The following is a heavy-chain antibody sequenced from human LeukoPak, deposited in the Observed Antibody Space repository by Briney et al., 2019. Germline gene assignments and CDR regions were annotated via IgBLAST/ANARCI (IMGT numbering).Heavy chain of an antibody. CDR1: GFTFSSYA. D-gene: IGHD4-17*01. Sequence: PGGSLRLSCAASGFTFSSYAMSWVRQAPGKGLEWVSAISGSGGSTYYADSVKGRLTISRDNSKNTLYLQMSSLRAEDTAVYYCAKDNYGDYGGLFDYWGQGTLVTVSS. CDR3: AKDNYGDYGGLFDY. CDR2: ISGSGGST. J-gene: IGHJ4*02. V-gene: IGHV3-23*01.